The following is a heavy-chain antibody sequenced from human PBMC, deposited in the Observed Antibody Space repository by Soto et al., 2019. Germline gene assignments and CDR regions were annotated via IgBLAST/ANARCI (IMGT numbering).Heavy chain of an antibody. CDR2: INHSGST. V-gene: IGHV4-34*01. CDR1: GGSFSGYY. J-gene: IGHJ4*02. Sequence: SETLSLTCAVYGGSFSGYYWSWIRQPPGKGLGWIGEINHSGSTNYNPSLKSRVTISVDTSKNQFSLKLSSVTAADTAVYYCARGQGDRYGDYALDYWGQGTLVTVSS. D-gene: IGHD4-17*01. CDR3: ARGQGDRYGDYALDY.